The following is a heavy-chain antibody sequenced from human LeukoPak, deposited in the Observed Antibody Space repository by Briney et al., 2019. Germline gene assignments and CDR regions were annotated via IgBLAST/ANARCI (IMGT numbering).Heavy chain of an antibody. D-gene: IGHD3-10*01. V-gene: IGHV4-39*07. CDR2: IYYSGST. CDR1: GGSISSSSYY. CDR3: ARSDGRTSGLYGSGMYFIFDY. Sequence: PSETLSLTCTVSGGSISSSSYYWGWIRQPPGKGLEWIGSIYYSGSTYYNPSLKSRVTISVDTSKNQFSLKLSSVTAADTAVYYCARSDGRTSGLYGSGMYFIFDYWGQGTLVTVSS. J-gene: IGHJ4*02.